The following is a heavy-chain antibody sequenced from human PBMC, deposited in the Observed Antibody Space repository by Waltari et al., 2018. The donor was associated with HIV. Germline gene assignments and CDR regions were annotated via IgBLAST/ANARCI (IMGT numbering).Heavy chain of an antibody. D-gene: IGHD3-10*01. J-gene: IGHJ3*02. CDR2: IDYSGST. Sequence: QVQLQESGPGLVKPSETLSLTCTVSGGSISSYYWSWIRQPPGKGLEWIGYIDYSGSTNYNPALKSRVTISVDTSKNQFSLKLSSVTAADTAVYYCARSRDSAGYYYGSGSFDAFDIWGQGTMVTVSS. V-gene: IGHV4-59*01. CDR3: ARSRDSAGYYYGSGSFDAFDI. CDR1: GGSISSYY.